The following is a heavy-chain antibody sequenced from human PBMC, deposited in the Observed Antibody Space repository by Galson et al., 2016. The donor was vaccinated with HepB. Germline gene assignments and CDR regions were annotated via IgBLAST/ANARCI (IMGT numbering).Heavy chain of an antibody. Sequence: SLRLSCAASGFTFNYYGMIWVRQAPGKGLEWVSFISSHNSNIYYADSVNGRFTISRDNAYNSLYLQMNSLRVDDTDVYYCVRGAGGYAPHFDYWGQGTLVTVSS. J-gene: IGHJ4*02. D-gene: IGHD5-12*01. V-gene: IGHV3-21*01. CDR3: VRGAGGYAPHFDY. CDR1: GFTFNYYG. CDR2: ISSHNSNI.